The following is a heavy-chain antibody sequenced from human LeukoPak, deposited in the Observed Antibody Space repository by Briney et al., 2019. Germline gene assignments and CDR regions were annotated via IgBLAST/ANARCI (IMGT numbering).Heavy chain of an antibody. V-gene: IGHV3-7*01. Sequence: GGSLRLSCAASGFTFSSHSMGWVHQAPGKGLECVATIGLDGAQKDFVDSVKGRFTLSRDNAKNSLFLEMNRLRVEDTAVYYCARWRGLQSEFDCWGQGTLVTVSS. D-gene: IGHD5-24*01. CDR3: ARWRGLQSEFDC. CDR2: IGLDGAQK. CDR1: GFTFSSHS. J-gene: IGHJ4*02.